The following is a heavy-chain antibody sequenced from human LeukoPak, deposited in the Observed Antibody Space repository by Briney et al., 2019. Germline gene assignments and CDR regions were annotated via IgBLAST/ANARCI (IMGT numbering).Heavy chain of an antibody. J-gene: IGHJ5*02. CDR1: GGSISSYY. V-gene: IGHV4-59*01. CDR3: ARGLSSYYPNWFDP. D-gene: IGHD3-10*01. CDR2: IYYSGST. Sequence: SETLSLTCTVSGGSISSYYWSWIRQPPVKGLEWIGYIYYSGSTNYNPSLKSRGTISVDTSKNQFSLKLSSVTAADMAVYYCARGLSSYYPNWFDPWGQGTLVTVSS.